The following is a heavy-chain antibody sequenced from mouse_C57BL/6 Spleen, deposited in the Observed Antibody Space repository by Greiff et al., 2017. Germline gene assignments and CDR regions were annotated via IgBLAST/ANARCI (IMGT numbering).Heavy chain of an antibody. V-gene: IGHV1-53*01. CDR3: AAYYSRKGYFDY. Sequence: QVQLQQPGTELVKPGASVKLSCKASGYTFTSYWMHWVKQRPGQGLEWIGTINPSNGGTNYNEKFKSKATLTVDKSSSTAYMPLSSLTAEDSAVYCCAAYYSRKGYFDYWGQGTTLTVSS. D-gene: IGHD2-5*01. J-gene: IGHJ2*01. CDR1: GYTFTSYW. CDR2: INPSNGGT.